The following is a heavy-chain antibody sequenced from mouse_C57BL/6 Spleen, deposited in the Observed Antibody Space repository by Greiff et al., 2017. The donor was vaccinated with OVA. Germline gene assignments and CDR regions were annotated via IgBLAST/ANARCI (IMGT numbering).Heavy chain of an antibody. Sequence: QVQLQQFGAELLKPGASVKLSCKATGYTFTGYWIEWVKQRPGHGLEWIGEILPGSGSTNYNEKFKGKATFTADTSSNTAYMQLSSLTTEDSAIYYCARGGTAQATSAWFAYWGQGTLVTVSA. CDR3: ARGGTAQATSAWFAY. CDR2: ILPGSGST. V-gene: IGHV1-9*01. J-gene: IGHJ3*01. CDR1: GYTFTGYW. D-gene: IGHD3-2*02.